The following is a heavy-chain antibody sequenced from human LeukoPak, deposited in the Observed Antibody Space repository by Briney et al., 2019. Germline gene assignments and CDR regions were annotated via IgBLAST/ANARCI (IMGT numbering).Heavy chain of an antibody. CDR3: ARAAIAAAGTIFDY. J-gene: IGHJ4*02. Sequence: SETLSLTCTVSGGSISGYYWSWIRQPPGKGLEWIGYIYYSGSTNYNPSLKSRVTISVDTSKNQFSLKLSSVTAADTAVYYCARAAIAAAGTIFDYWGQGTLVTVSS. V-gene: IGHV4-59*01. D-gene: IGHD6-13*01. CDR2: IYYSGST. CDR1: GGSISGYY.